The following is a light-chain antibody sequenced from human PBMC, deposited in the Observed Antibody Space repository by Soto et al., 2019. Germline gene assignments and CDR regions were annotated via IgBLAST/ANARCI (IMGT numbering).Light chain of an antibody. Sequence: DIQMTQSPSTLSASVGDRVTITCRASQSIRSWLAWYQQKPGKAPKLLLYKASSLESGVPSRFSGSGSGTEVTLPISSLQPDDFSTYYCQQYNSYSGTFGQGTKVEIK. J-gene: IGKJ1*01. V-gene: IGKV1-5*03. CDR2: KAS. CDR1: QSIRSW. CDR3: QQYNSYSGT.